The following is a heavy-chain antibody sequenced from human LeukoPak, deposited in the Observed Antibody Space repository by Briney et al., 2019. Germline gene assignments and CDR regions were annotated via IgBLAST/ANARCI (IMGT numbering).Heavy chain of an antibody. J-gene: IGHJ4*02. CDR2: ISGAGGST. CDR3: VKLRTGTATNFDY. CDR1: GFTFSSYA. Sequence: GGSLRLSCAASGFTFSSYAMSWVRQAPGKGLGWVSGISGAGGSTYYADSVKGRFTISRDNSKDTLYLQMNSLRAEDTAIYYCVKLRTGTATNFDYWGQGTLVTVSS. V-gene: IGHV3-23*01. D-gene: IGHD1-1*01.